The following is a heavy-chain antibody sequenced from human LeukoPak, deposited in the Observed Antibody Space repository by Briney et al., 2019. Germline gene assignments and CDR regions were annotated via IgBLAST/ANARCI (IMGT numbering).Heavy chain of an antibody. Sequence: SETLSLTCTVSGGSISSGDYYWSWIRQPPGKGLEWIGYIYYSGSTYYNPSLKSRVTISVDTSKNQFSLKLSSVTAAHTAVYYCARADFWSGYSAYWGQGTLVTVSS. J-gene: IGHJ4*02. CDR1: GGSISSGDYY. CDR3: ARADFWSGYSAY. D-gene: IGHD3-3*01. CDR2: IYYSGST. V-gene: IGHV4-30-4*08.